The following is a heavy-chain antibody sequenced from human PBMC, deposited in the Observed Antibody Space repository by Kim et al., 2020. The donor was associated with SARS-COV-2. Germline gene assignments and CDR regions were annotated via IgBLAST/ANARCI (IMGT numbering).Heavy chain of an antibody. CDR1: GLTFDDYG. V-gene: IGHV3-20*04. D-gene: IGHD4-17*01. J-gene: IGHJ4*02. Sequence: GGSLRLSCAASGLTFDDYGMSWVRQAPGKGLEWVSGINWNGGSTGYADSVKGRFTISRDNAKNSLYLQMNSLRAEDTALYYCARADYIYGGNPFKYYFDYWGQGTLVTVSS. CDR2: INWNGGST. CDR3: ARADYIYGGNPFKYYFDY.